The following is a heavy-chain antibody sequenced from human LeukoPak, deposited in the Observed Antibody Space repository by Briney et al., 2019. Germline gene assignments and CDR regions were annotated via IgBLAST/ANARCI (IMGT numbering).Heavy chain of an antibody. Sequence: GPSVNLSREASGYPLTSYDINRVRHATPQGLECRRWINPNSGHTGYAQKFQGRVTMTRNTSISTAYMELSSLRSEDTAVYYCAKTNLGYCSSTSCYDYYYYMDVWGKGTTVTVSS. CDR3: AKTNLGYCSSTSCYDYYYYMDV. CDR1: GYPLTSYD. D-gene: IGHD2-2*01. J-gene: IGHJ6*03. CDR2: INPNSGHT. V-gene: IGHV1-8*01.